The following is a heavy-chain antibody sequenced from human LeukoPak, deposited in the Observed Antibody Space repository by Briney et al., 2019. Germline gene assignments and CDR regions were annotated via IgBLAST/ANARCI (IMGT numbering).Heavy chain of an antibody. CDR3: ARPVDIGMAFFDY. CDR1: GDSFTNYW. D-gene: IGHD5-18*01. J-gene: IGHJ4*02. V-gene: IGHV5-51*01. CDR2: IDPNDSES. Sequence: GESLKISCKASGDSFTNYWIAWVRPTPGKGLEWMGLIDPNDSESRYSPSFQGQVTISVNKSITTAYLQWSSLKASDTAMYYCARPVDIGMAFFDYWGQGTLVTVSS.